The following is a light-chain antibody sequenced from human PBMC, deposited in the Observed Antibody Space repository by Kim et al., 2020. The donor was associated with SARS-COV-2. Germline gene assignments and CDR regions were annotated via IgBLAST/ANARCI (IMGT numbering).Light chain of an antibody. CDR1: HSISPH. Sequence: ASVGTRVTITCPASHSISPHLTLYHPKSGKAPNLLIYFASTLPSGVPSRFSGSGSWTDFTLTISSLPPDDSATYYCQQGYSSPLTFGGGTKVDIK. V-gene: IGKV1-39*01. CDR3: QQGYSSPLT. J-gene: IGKJ4*01. CDR2: FAS.